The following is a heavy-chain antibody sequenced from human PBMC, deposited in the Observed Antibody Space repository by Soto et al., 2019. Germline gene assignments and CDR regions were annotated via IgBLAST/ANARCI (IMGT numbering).Heavy chain of an antibody. D-gene: IGHD2-21*02. CDR1: GGTFSSYA. CDR3: ASPAGMVTAMRGGMDV. Sequence: QVQLVQSGAEVKKPGSSVKVSCKASGGTFSSYAISWVRQAPGQGLEWMGGIIPIFGTANYAQKFQGRVTMTADESTSTAYMELSSLRSAATAVYYCASPAGMVTAMRGGMDVWGQGTTVTVSS. CDR2: IIPIFGTA. V-gene: IGHV1-69*01. J-gene: IGHJ6*02.